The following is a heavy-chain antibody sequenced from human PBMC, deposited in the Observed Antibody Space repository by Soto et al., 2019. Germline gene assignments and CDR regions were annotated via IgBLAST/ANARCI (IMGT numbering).Heavy chain of an antibody. Sequence: GASVKVSCKASGYTFTGYYMHWVRQAPGQGLEWMGWINPNSGGTNYAQKFQGWVTMTRDTSISTAYMELSRLRSDDTAVYYCARDEVPFLVVPAASNWHYYGMDVWGQGTTVTVSS. CDR2: INPNSGGT. J-gene: IGHJ6*02. D-gene: IGHD2-2*01. CDR1: GYTFTGYY. V-gene: IGHV1-2*04. CDR3: ARDEVPFLVVPAASNWHYYGMDV.